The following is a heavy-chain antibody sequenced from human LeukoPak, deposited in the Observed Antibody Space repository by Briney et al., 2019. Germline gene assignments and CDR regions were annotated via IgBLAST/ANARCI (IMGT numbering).Heavy chain of an antibody. V-gene: IGHV4-59*08. D-gene: IGHD6-19*01. CDR3: ARHLSRAVAGISIPYYFDY. J-gene: IGHJ4*02. CDR2: IYYSGYT. CDR1: GGSISSYY. Sequence: SETLSLTCTVSGGSISSYYWSWIRQPPGKGLEWIGCIYYSGYTNYKSSLKSRVTISVDTSKNQFSLKLSSVTAADTAVYYCARHLSRAVAGISIPYYFDYWGQGTLVTVSS.